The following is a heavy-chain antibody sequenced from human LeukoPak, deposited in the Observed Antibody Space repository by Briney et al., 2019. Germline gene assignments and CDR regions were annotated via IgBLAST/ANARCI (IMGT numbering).Heavy chain of an antibody. V-gene: IGHV3-9*01. CDR2: ISWNSGNI. Sequence: GRSLRLSCAASGFTFDDYAMNWVRQAPGKGLEWVSGISWNSGNIGYADSVKGRFTISRDNAKNSLYLQMSNLRAEDTAVYFCARGGGLDVWGQGATVTVSS. CDR3: ARGGGLDV. J-gene: IGHJ6*02. CDR1: GFTFDDYA. D-gene: IGHD3-16*01.